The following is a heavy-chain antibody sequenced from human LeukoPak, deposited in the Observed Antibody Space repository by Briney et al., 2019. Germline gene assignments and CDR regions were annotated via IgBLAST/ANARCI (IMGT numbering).Heavy chain of an antibody. CDR2: IWYDGSNK. CDR3: ARGIGTTVTIHDAFGI. CDR1: GFTFSSYW. J-gene: IGHJ3*02. V-gene: IGHV3-33*08. Sequence: GGSLRLSCAASGFTFSSYWMTWVRQAPGKGLEWVAVIWYDGSNKYYADSVKGRFTISRDNSKNTLYLQMNSLRAEDTAVYYCARGIGTTVTIHDAFGIWGQGTMVTVSS. D-gene: IGHD4-17*01.